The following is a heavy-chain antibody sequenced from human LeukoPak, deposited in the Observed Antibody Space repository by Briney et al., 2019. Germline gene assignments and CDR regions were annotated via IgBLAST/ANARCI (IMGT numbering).Heavy chain of an antibody. D-gene: IGHD4-17*01. Sequence: GGSLRLSCAASGFTFSSYWMHWVRQAPGEGLVWVSRISSDGSSAIYADSVKGRFTFSRDNAKNTLYLQMNSLRAEDTAVYYCVRDKFGTLIYGSSCFDSWGQGTLVTVSS. J-gene: IGHJ4*02. CDR3: VRDKFGTLIYGSSCFDS. CDR2: ISSDGSSA. V-gene: IGHV3-74*01. CDR1: GFTFSSYW.